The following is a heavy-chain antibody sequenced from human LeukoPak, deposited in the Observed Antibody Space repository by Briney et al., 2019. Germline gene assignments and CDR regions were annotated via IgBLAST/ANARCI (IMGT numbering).Heavy chain of an antibody. D-gene: IGHD3-3*02. J-gene: IGHJ5*02. V-gene: IGHV4-38-2*02. Sequence: SETLSLTCTVSGYSISSAYYWAWIRQTPGKGLEWIGSIYHSGSTYYNPSLKSRVTISVETGFPRPQTSTNQFSLNLTSVTAADTAVYYCATISAGGFDPWGQGTLVTVSS. CDR2: IYHSGST. CDR3: ATISAGGFDP. CDR1: GYSISSAYY.